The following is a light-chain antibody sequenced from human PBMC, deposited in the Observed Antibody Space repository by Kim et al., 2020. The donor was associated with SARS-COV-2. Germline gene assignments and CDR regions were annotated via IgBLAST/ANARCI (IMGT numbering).Light chain of an antibody. Sequence: VSPGQTASINCSGDKLWDKYACWYQQKPAQSPVLVIYQDSKRPSGIPERFSGSNAGNTATLTISGTQAMDEADYYCQAWDSSTVVFGGGTKVTVL. V-gene: IGLV3-1*01. J-gene: IGLJ2*01. CDR2: QDS. CDR1: KLWDKY. CDR3: QAWDSSTVV.